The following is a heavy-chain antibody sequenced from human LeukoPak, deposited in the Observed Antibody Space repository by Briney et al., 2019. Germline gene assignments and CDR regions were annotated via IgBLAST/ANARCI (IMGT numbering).Heavy chain of an antibody. CDR1: GFTVSSNY. Sequence: GGSLRLSCAASGFTVSSNYMSWVRQAPGKGLEWVSVIYSGGSTYYADSVKGRFTISRDNSKNTLYLQMNSLRAEDTAVYYCARDGTNDYGGPHYFDYWGQGTLVTVSS. V-gene: IGHV3-66*02. CDR2: IYSGGST. D-gene: IGHD4-23*01. CDR3: ARDGTNDYGGPHYFDY. J-gene: IGHJ4*02.